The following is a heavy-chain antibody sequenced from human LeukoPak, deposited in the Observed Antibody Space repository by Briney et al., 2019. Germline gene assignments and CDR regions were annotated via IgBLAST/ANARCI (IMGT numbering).Heavy chain of an antibody. CDR1: GGSISTNKYY. J-gene: IGHJ3*02. V-gene: IGHV4-39*01. CDR2: IYYSGSS. D-gene: IGHD4/OR15-4a*01. Sequence: SETLSLTCTVSGGSISTNKYYWDWVRQPPGKGLEWIGNIYYSGSSYYNPSLKSRVTISLDTSKNQFSLKLSSVTAADTAVYYCARLPTLVSAFDIWGQGTMVTVSS. CDR3: ARLPTLVSAFDI.